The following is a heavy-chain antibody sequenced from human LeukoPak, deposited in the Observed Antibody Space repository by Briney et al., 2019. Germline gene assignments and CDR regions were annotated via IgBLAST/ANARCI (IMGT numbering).Heavy chain of an antibody. CDR2: IIPIFGTA. V-gene: IGHV1-69*13. J-gene: IGHJ5*02. CDR3: AREVRAIPSWFDP. CDR1: GGTFSSYA. D-gene: IGHD3-10*01. Sequence: SVRVSCKASGGTFSSYAISWVRQAPGQGLEWMGGIIPIFGTANYAQKFQGRVTITADESTSTAYMELSSLRSEDTAVYYCAREVRAIPSWFDPWGQGTLVTVSS.